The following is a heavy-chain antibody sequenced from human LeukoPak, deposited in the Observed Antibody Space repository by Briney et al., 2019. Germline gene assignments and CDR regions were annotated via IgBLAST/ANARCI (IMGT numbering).Heavy chain of an antibody. D-gene: IGHD3/OR15-3a*01. Sequence: GGSLRLSCTASGFSFSDNFMGWLRQSPGKGLEWVSYISSRGDTIRYSDVVKGRFSISRDNSKRSLYLQMNRLKIDDTAVYCARGGPGWTFNHWGQGTLVSVSS. J-gene: IGHJ5*02. V-gene: IGHV3-11*01. CDR1: GFSFSDNF. CDR2: ISSRGDTI. CDR3: RGGPGWTFNH.